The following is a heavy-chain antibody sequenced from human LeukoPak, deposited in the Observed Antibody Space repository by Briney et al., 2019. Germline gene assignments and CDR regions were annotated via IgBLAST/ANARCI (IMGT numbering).Heavy chain of an antibody. V-gene: IGHV4-59*01. CDR1: GGSISTYY. CDR3: ARNGRGYSFDY. J-gene: IGHJ4*02. Sequence: SETLSLTCTVSGGSISTYYWSWIRQAPGKGLEWIGYIYYGGNSNPNPSLKSRVAMSLDTSKNQFSLKLSSVTAADTAAYYCARNGRGYSFDYWGQGTLVSVSS. D-gene: IGHD2-8*01. CDR2: IYYGGNS.